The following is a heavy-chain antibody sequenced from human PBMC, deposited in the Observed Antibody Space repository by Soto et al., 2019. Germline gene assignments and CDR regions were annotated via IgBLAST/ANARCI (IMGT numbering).Heavy chain of an antibody. CDR3: ARAASGYCSSTSCGNYYYGMDV. V-gene: IGHV1-2*04. Sequence: ASVKVSCKASGYTFTGYYMHWVRQAPGQGLEWMGWINPNSGGTNYAQKFQGWVTMTRDTSISTAYMELSRLRSDDTAVYYCARAASGYCSSTSCGNYYYGMDVWGQGTTVTVSS. CDR1: GYTFTGYY. J-gene: IGHJ6*02. CDR2: INPNSGGT. D-gene: IGHD2-2*01.